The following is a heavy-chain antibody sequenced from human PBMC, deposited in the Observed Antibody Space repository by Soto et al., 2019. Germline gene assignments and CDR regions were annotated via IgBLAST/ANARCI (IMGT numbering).Heavy chain of an antibody. CDR3: ARDIRGYSRAFDY. CDR2: IYSSGST. D-gene: IGHD5-18*01. Sequence: SETLSLTCTVSGDSVSSDNYYWTWIRQPPGKGLEWIGYIYSSGSTNYNPSLKSRVTISVDTSRNQFSLKLTSVTAADTAVYYCARDIRGYSRAFDYWGQGTLVTV. CDR1: GDSVSSDNYY. J-gene: IGHJ4*02. V-gene: IGHV4-61*01.